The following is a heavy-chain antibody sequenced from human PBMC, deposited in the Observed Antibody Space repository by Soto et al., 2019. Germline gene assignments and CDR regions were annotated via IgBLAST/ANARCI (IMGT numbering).Heavy chain of an antibody. D-gene: IGHD3-3*01. V-gene: IGHV4-34*01. CDR3: ARGITIFGVVIKHFDY. J-gene: IGHJ4*02. CDR1: GGSFSGYY. Sequence: SETLSLTCAVYGGSFSGYYWSWIRQPPGKGLEWIGEINHSGSTNYNPSLKSRVTISVDTSKNQFSLKLSSVTAADTAVYYCARGITIFGVVIKHFDYWGQGTLVTVS. CDR2: INHSGST.